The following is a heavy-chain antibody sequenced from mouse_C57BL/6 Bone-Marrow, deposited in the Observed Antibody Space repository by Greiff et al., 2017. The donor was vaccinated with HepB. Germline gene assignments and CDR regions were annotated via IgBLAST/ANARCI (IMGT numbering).Heavy chain of an antibody. CDR3: ARHGDYYGSSYWYFDV. J-gene: IGHJ1*03. V-gene: IGHV5-2*01. Sequence: EVKLQESGGGLVQPGESLKLSCESNEYEFPSHDMSWVRKTPEKRLELVAAINSDGGSTYYPDTMERRFIISRDNTKKTLYLQMSSLRSEDTALYYCARHGDYYGSSYWYFDVWGTGTTVTVSS. D-gene: IGHD1-1*01. CDR2: INSDGGST. CDR1: EYEFPSHD.